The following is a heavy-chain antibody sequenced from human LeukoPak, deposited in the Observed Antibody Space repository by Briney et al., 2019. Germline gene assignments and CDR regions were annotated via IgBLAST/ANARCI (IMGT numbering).Heavy chain of an antibody. CDR1: GFTFSDYA. V-gene: IGHV3-30*04. Sequence: PGRSLRLSCAASGFTFSDYAIHWVRQAPGKGLEWVAVISYDGRKTYHADSVKGRFTISRDNSKNTLYLQMNSLRPEDTALYYCAREYSSSSGHVFDYWGQGALVTVSS. CDR2: ISYDGRKT. J-gene: IGHJ4*02. CDR3: AREYSSSSGHVFDY. D-gene: IGHD6-6*01.